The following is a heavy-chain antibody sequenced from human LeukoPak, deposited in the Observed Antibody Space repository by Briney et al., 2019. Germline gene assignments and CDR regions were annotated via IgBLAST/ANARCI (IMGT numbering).Heavy chain of an antibody. Sequence: SETLSLTCTVSGGSISSSSYYWGWIRQPPGKGLEWIGSIYYSGDTYYNPSLKSRRVTIAVDTSKNQFSLRLSSVTAADTAVYYCARHQWHYYYYMGVWGKGSTVTVSS. CDR2: IYYSGDT. CDR1: GGSISSSSYY. D-gene: IGHD6-19*01. CDR3: ARHQWHYYYYMGV. V-gene: IGHV4-39*01. J-gene: IGHJ6*03.